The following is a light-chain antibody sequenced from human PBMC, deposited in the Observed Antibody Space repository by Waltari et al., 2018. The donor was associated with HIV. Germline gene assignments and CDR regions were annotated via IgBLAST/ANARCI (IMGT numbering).Light chain of an antibody. CDR3: AAWDDRLSGSWV. CDR1: NSNIGSNF. CDR2: RIN. Sequence: QSVPTQPPSASGTPGQRVTIPCSGSNSNIGSNFVYWSQHLPGTAPSLLINRINQLPAGVPGRFSGPKSGTSSSLAISGLRSEDEADYYCAAWDDRLSGSWVFGGGTKLTVL. J-gene: IGLJ3*02. V-gene: IGLV1-47*01.